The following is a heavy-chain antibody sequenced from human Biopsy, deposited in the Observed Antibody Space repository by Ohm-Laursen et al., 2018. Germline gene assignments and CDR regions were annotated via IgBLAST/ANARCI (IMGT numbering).Heavy chain of an antibody. CDR3: VREPKTGAAEAWFFDL. J-gene: IGHJ2*01. Sequence: TLSLTCSVSGASVKTSGYFWAWIRQRPGKGLEWIGYISYNERTHYNPSLTSRLAISFDTSNNRISLQLRSVSVADTAVYYCVREPKTGAAEAWFFDLRGRGSPGTVPS. V-gene: IGHV4-31*03. CDR1: GASVKTSGYF. D-gene: IGHD7-27*01. CDR2: ISYNERT.